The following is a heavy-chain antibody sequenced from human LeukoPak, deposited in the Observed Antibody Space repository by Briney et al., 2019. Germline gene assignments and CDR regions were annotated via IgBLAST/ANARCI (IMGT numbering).Heavy chain of an antibody. J-gene: IGHJ4*02. CDR3: ARDLTYYDFWSGSDY. V-gene: IGHV1-69*05. Sequence: SVKVSCKASGGTFSSYAISWVRQAPGQGLEWMGRITPIFGTANYAQKFQGRVTITTDESTSTAYMELSSLRSEDTAVYYCARDLTYYDFWSGSDYWGQGTLVTVSS. CDR1: GGTFSSYA. D-gene: IGHD3-3*01. CDR2: ITPIFGTA.